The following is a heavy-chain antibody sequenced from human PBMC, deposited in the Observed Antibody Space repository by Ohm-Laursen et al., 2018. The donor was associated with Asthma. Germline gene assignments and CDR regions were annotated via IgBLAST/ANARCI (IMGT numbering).Heavy chain of an antibody. V-gene: IGHV3-33*01. CDR1: GFTFSSYG. Sequence: SLRLSCTASGFTFSSYGMHWVRQAPGKGLEWVAVIWYDGSNKYYADSVKGRFTISRDNSKNTLYLQMNSLRAEDTAVYYCARDAETYYYDSSGPYGMDVWGQGTTVTVSS. CDR3: ARDAETYYYDSSGPYGMDV. J-gene: IGHJ6*02. CDR2: IWYDGSNK. D-gene: IGHD3-22*01.